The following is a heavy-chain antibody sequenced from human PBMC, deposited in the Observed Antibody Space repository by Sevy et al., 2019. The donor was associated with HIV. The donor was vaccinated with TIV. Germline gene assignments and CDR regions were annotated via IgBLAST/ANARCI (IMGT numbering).Heavy chain of an antibody. J-gene: IGHJ5*02. CDR1: GYTFTSYD. D-gene: IGHD2-15*01. V-gene: IGHV1-8*01. CDR2: MNPNSGNT. CDR3: ARGLVVVAASPGYWFDP. Sequence: ASVKVSCKASGYTFTSYDINWVRQATGQGLEWMGWMNPNSGNTGYAQKFQGRVTMTRNTSISTAYMELSSLRSEDTAAYYCARGLVVVAASPGYWFDPWGQGTLVTVSS.